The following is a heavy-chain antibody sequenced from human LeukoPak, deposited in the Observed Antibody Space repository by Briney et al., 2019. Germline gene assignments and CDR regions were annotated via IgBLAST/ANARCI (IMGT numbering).Heavy chain of an antibody. V-gene: IGHV4-30-2*01. Sequence: SETLSLTCAVSGGSISSGGYSWSWIRQPPGKGLEWIGYIYHSGSTYYNPSLKSRLTISVGRSNNQFSLKLSSVTAADTAVYYCARGPYDNSGYSYFDYWGQGTLVTVSS. CDR2: IYHSGST. J-gene: IGHJ4*02. CDR1: GGSISSGGYS. CDR3: ARGPYDNSGYSYFDY. D-gene: IGHD3-22*01.